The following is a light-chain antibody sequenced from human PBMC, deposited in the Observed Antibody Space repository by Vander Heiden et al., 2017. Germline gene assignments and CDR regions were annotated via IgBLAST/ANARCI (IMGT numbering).Light chain of an antibody. Sequence: DIEMTQSPSTLSASEGDRVTIICRASQNVSRWLSWFQQKPGKAPKVLIYKASTLKRGVPSRFSGSGSGTEFTLTISSLQPDDFATYYCQQYNTYPSITFGQGTRLDIK. J-gene: IGKJ5*01. CDR3: QQYNTYPSIT. CDR2: KAS. V-gene: IGKV1-5*03. CDR1: QNVSRW.